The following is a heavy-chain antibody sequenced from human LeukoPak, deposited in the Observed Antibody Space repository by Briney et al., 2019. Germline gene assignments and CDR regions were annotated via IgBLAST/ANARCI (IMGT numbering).Heavy chain of an antibody. CDR2: IIPIFGTA. J-gene: IGHJ4*02. CDR1: GGTFRSYA. V-gene: IGHV1-69*13. CDR3: ARDRPPNYFDD. Sequence: ASVKVSCKASGGTFRSYAISWVRQAPGQGLEWMGGIIPIFGTANYAQKFQGRVTITADESTSTAYMELSSLRSEDTAVYYCARDRPPNYFDDWGQGTLVTVSS.